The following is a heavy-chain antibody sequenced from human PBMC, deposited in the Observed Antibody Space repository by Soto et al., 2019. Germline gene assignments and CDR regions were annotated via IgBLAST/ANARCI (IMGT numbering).Heavy chain of an antibody. CDR1: GFTVSSNY. CDR2: IYSGGST. V-gene: IGHV3-53*01. Sequence: GGSLRLSCAASGFTVSSNYMSWVRQAPGKGLEWVSVIYSGGSTYYADSVKGRFTISRDNSKNTLYLQMNSLRAEDTAVYYRAREGPGGQQLAPFDYWGQGTLVTVSS. CDR3: AREGPGGQQLAPFDY. J-gene: IGHJ4*02. D-gene: IGHD6-13*01.